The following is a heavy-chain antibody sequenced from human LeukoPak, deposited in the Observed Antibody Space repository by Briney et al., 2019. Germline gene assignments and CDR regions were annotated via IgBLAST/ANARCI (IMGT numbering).Heavy chain of an antibody. CDR3: ARHPIEEATQSWFDP. CDR2: IYPGDSDT. Sequence: GESLKISCKGSGYSFTSYWIGWVRQMPGKGLEWMGIIYPGDSDTRYSPSFQGQVTISADKSISTAYLQWSSLKASDTAMYYCARHPIEEATQSWFDPWGQGTLVTVSS. V-gene: IGHV5-51*01. J-gene: IGHJ5*02. D-gene: IGHD1-26*01. CDR1: GYSFTSYW.